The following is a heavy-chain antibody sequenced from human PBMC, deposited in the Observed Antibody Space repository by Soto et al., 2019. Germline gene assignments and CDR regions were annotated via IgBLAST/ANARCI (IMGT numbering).Heavy chain of an antibody. CDR3: ARPSNDCGGDCTFVY. V-gene: IGHV4-39*01. J-gene: IGHJ4*02. CDR1: GGSISSSSYY. Sequence: SETLSLTCTVSGGSISSSSYYWGWIRQPPGKGLEWIGSIYYGETTYYNPSLKSRVTISVDTSKNQFSLKLSSVTAADAAVYYCARPSNDCGGDCTFVYWGQGALVTVSS. CDR2: IYYGETT. D-gene: IGHD2-21*02.